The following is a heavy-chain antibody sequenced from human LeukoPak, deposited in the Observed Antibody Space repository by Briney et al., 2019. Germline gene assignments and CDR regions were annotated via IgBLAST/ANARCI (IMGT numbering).Heavy chain of an antibody. CDR3: ASVDYYGSGNYYNDVDY. D-gene: IGHD3-10*01. J-gene: IGHJ4*02. V-gene: IGHV3-21*01. Sequence: GGSLRLSCAASGFSFSTYSMNWVRQAPGKGLEWVSSISSSSSYIYYADSVKGRFTISRDNAKNSLYLQMNSLRAEDTALYYCASVDYYGSGNYYNDVDYWGQGTLVTVSS. CDR1: GFSFSTYS. CDR2: ISSSSSYI.